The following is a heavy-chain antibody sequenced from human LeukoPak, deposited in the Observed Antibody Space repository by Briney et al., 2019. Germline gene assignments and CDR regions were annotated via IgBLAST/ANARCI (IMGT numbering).Heavy chain of an antibody. CDR1: GYTFTGYY. D-gene: IGHD3-9*01. J-gene: IGHJ3*02. CDR2: INPNSGGT. CDR3: ARAAEYYDILTGHDAFDI. Sequence: ASVKLSCKASGYTFTGYYMHWVRQAPGQGLEWMGWINPNSGGTNYAQKFQGRVTMTRDTSISTAYMELSRLRSDDTAVYYCARAAEYYDILTGHDAFDIWGQGTMVTVSS. V-gene: IGHV1-2*02.